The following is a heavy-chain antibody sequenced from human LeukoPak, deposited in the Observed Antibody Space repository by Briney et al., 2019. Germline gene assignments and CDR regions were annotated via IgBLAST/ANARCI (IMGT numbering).Heavy chain of an antibody. J-gene: IGHJ6*03. CDR1: GFAISSYE. V-gene: IGHV3-48*03. CDR2: ISSSGSTI. D-gene: IGHD6-13*01. CDR3: AGGLAAAHYYYYMDV. Sequence: GGSLRLSCAASGFAISSYEMNWVRQAPGKGLEWVSYISSSGSTIYYTDSVKGRFTISRDNAKNSLYLQMNSLRAEDTAVYYCAGGLAAAHYYYYMDVWGKGTTVTVSS.